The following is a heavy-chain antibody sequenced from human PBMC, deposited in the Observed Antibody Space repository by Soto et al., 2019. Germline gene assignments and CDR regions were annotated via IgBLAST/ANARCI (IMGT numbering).Heavy chain of an antibody. Sequence: QVQLVQSGAEVKKPGSSVKVSCKASGGTFSSYAISWVRQAPGQGLEWMGGIIPIFGTANYAQKFQGRVTITADESTSTGYMEVSRLRFEDTAVDYCARDGGGGSIAARLIPYYYYGMDVWGQGTTVTVSS. J-gene: IGHJ6*02. CDR3: ARDGGGGSIAARLIPYYYYGMDV. CDR1: GGTFSSYA. D-gene: IGHD6-6*01. V-gene: IGHV1-69*01. CDR2: IIPIFGTA.